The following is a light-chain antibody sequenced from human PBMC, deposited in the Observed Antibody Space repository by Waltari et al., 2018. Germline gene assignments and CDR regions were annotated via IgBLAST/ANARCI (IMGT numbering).Light chain of an antibody. V-gene: IGKV1-39*01. CDR3: QQTYSNQYT. CDR1: QNIGSY. CDR2: AAS. Sequence: DIQTTQCPSSLSASVGDRVTIACRASQNIGSYLIWYQQKPGKAPNLLIYAASSLQRGVPSRFSGSGSGTDFTLTISSLQPEDFATYLCQQTYSNQYTFGQGTKLEI. J-gene: IGKJ2*01.